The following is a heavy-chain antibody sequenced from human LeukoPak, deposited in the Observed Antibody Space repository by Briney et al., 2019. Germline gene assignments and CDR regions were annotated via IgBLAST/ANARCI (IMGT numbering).Heavy chain of an antibody. D-gene: IGHD4-17*01. Sequence: GGSLRLSCEASGFTFTTFSMTWVRQAPGKGLEWVSIISSGSSAIFSADALKGRFTISRDDAKNLLYLDMNSLRAEDTAVYYCARGHTAVTRHFDFWGQGTLVTVSS. CDR3: ARGHTAVTRHFDF. CDR2: ISSGSSAI. J-gene: IGHJ4*02. V-gene: IGHV3-21*01. CDR1: GFTFTTFS.